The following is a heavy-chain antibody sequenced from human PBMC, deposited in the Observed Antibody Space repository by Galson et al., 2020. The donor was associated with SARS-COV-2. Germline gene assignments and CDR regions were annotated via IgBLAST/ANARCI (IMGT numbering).Heavy chain of an antibody. D-gene: IGHD2-15*01. V-gene: IGHV3-72*01. J-gene: IGHJ4*02. CDR1: GFTFSDHY. Sequence: GSLRLSCAVSGFTFSDHYMDWVRQAPGKGLEWVGRSRNKANSYTTKYAASVTGRFSISRDDSKNSLILQMNSLKTEDTAVYYCARSGYCGGGTCYSDYFDYWGQGIPVTVSS. CDR3: ARSGYCGGGTCYSDYFDY. CDR2: SRNKANSYTT.